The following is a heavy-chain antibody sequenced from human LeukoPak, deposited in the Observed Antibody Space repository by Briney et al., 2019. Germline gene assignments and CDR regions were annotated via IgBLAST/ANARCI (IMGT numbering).Heavy chain of an antibody. CDR1: GGSISSSSYY. CDR3: ARTLIHSSSRTKDAFDI. CDR2: VYYSGST. J-gene: IGHJ3*02. Sequence: SETLSLTCTVSGGSISSSSYYWGWIRQPPGKGLEWIGSVYYSGSTYYNPSLKSRVTISVDTSKNQFSLKLSSVTAADTAVYYCARTLIHSSSRTKDAFDIWGQGTMVTVSS. D-gene: IGHD6-13*01. V-gene: IGHV4-39*07.